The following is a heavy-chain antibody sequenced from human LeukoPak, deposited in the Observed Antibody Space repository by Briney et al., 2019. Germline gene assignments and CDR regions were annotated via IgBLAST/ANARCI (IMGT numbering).Heavy chain of an antibody. CDR3: AKDPLLDAFDI. CDR1: GFTFSNYA. D-gene: IGHD1-26*01. V-gene: IGHV3-23*01. CDR2: ISGSGGST. J-gene: IGHJ3*02. Sequence: GGSLRLSCAASGFTFSNYAMSWVRQAPGKGLEWVSVISGSGGSTYYADSVRGRFTISRDSSKNTLYLQMNSLRAEDTAVYYCAKDPLLDAFDIWGQGTMVTVSS.